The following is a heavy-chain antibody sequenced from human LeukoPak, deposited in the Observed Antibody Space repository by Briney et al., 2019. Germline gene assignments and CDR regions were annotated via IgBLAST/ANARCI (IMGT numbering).Heavy chain of an antibody. Sequence: ASVKVSCKASGYTFTSYGISWVRQAPGQGLEWMGWISAYNGNTNYAQKLQGRVTMTTDTSTSTAYMELRSLRSDDTAVYYCARVGPNYYDILTGPEWFDPWGQGTLVTVFS. CDR2: ISAYNGNT. V-gene: IGHV1-18*04. D-gene: IGHD3-9*01. CDR3: ARVGPNYYDILTGPEWFDP. CDR1: GYTFTSYG. J-gene: IGHJ5*02.